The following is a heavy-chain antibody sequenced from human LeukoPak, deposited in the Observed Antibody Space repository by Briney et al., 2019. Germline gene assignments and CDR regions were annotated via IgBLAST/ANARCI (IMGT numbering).Heavy chain of an antibody. CDR3: ARGDYQFDP. Sequence: SETLSLTCAVYGGSFSGYYWGWIRQPPGKGLEWIGEINHSGSTNYNPSLKSRVTISVDTSKNQFALKLSSVPAADTAVYYCARGDYQFDPWGQGTLVTVSS. V-gene: IGHV4-34*01. CDR1: GGSFSGYY. J-gene: IGHJ5*02. D-gene: IGHD3-16*01. CDR2: INHSGST.